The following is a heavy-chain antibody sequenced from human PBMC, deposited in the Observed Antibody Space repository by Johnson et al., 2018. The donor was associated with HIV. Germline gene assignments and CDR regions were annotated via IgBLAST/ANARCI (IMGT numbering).Heavy chain of an antibody. CDR2: ISSSGSSI. CDR1: GFTVSSNY. CDR3: VGGWDAFDI. D-gene: IGHD3-16*01. V-gene: IGHV3-11*04. Sequence: QVQLVESGGGLIQPGGSLRLSCAASGFTVSSNYMSWIRQAPGKGLEWVSYISSSGSSIYYADSVKGRFTISRDNSKNTLYLQMNSLRAEDTAVYYCVGGWDAFDIWGQGTMVTVSS. J-gene: IGHJ3*02.